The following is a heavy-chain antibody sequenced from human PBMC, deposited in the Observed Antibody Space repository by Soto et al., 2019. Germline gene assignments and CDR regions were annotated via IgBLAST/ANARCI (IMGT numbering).Heavy chain of an antibody. V-gene: IGHV1-8*01. CDR3: ARGINYYASGDDAFDI. J-gene: IGHJ3*02. Sequence: QVQLVQCGAEVKKPGASVKVSCKASGYTFTSYDINWVRQASGQGLEWMGWMNPNSGNTGYAQKFQGRVTMTRNTSISTAYMELSSLRSEDTAVYYCARGINYYASGDDAFDIWGQGTMVTVSS. CDR1: GYTFTSYD. CDR2: MNPNSGNT. D-gene: IGHD3-10*01.